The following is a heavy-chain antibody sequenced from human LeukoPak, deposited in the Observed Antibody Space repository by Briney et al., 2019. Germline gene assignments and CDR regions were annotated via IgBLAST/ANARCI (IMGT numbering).Heavy chain of an antibody. CDR2: INPNSGGT. J-gene: IGHJ4*02. V-gene: IGHV1-2*02. CDR1: GYTFTRYY. Sequence: GASAKVSCKASGYTFTRYYIHWVRQAPGQGLEWMGWINPNSGGTNYAQKFQGRVTMTRDTSISTAYMELSRLRSDDTAVYYRARDYFTANDYWGQGTLVTVSS. D-gene: IGHD2-21*02. CDR3: ARDYFTANDY.